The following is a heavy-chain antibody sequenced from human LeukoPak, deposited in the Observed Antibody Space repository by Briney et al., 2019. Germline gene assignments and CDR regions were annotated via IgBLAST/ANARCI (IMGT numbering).Heavy chain of an antibody. CDR1: GFTFSSYA. Sequence: PGGSLRLSCAASGFTFSSYAMSWVRHAPGKGLEWVSAISGSGGSTYYADSVKGRFTISRDNSKNTLYLQMNSLRAEDTAVYYCAKNYCSSTSCYTGGYYWGQGTLVTVSS. D-gene: IGHD2-2*02. CDR2: ISGSGGST. V-gene: IGHV3-23*01. CDR3: AKNYCSSTSCYTGGYY. J-gene: IGHJ4*02.